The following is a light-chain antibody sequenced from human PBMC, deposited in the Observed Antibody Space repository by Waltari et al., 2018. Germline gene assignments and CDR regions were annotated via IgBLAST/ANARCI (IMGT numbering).Light chain of an antibody. J-gene: IGLJ3*02. CDR1: SGSVSTTSY. CDR2: KGN. CDR3: ALYMGSGIWV. V-gene: IGLV8-61*01. Sequence: QTVVTQEPSLSVSPGGTVTLTCPLSSGSVSTTSYPTWYQQTPGQPPRTLVYKGNARSSGVPDRFSGSILGNTAALTITGAQADDESDYYCALYMGSGIWVFGGGTKLTVL.